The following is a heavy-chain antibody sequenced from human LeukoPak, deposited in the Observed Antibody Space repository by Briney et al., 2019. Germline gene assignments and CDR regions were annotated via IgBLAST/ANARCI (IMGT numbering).Heavy chain of an antibody. CDR3: ARDRDTAMVYFDY. CDR1: GFAFSDYY. Sequence: PGGSLRLSCAATGFAFSDYYMSWIRQAPGKGLEWVSYISSSGSTIYYADSVKGRFTISRDNAKTSLYLQMNSLRAEDTAVYYCARDRDTAMVYFDYWGQGTLVTVSS. V-gene: IGHV3-11*01. D-gene: IGHD5-18*01. CDR2: ISSSGSTI. J-gene: IGHJ4*02.